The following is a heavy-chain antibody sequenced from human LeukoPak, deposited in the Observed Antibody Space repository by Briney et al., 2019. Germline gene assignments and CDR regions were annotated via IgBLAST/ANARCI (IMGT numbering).Heavy chain of an antibody. CDR2: IYYSGST. D-gene: IGHD2-21*01. Sequence: SETLSLTCTVSGGSISSSSYYWGWIRQPPGKGLEWIGSIYYSGSTYYNPSLKSRVTISVDTSKNQFSLKLSSVTAADTAVYYCARLGPGIGAYIDYYYYMDVWGKGTTVTISS. CDR1: GGSISSSSYY. V-gene: IGHV4-39*01. J-gene: IGHJ6*03. CDR3: ARLGPGIGAYIDYYYYMDV.